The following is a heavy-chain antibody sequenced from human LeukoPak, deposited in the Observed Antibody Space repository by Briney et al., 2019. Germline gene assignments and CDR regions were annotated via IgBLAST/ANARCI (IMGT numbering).Heavy chain of an antibody. V-gene: IGHV1-8*02. D-gene: IGHD3/OR15-3a*01. J-gene: IGHJ6*03. CDR3: ARVLSIFELGSDYYYYYMDV. Sequence: GASVKVSCKASGYTFTSYDINWVRQATGQGLEWMGWMNPNSGNTGYAQKLQGRVTMTTDTSTSTAYMELRSLRSDDTAVYYCARVLSIFELGSDYYYYYMDVWGKGTTVTVSS. CDR2: MNPNSGNT. CDR1: GYTFTSYD.